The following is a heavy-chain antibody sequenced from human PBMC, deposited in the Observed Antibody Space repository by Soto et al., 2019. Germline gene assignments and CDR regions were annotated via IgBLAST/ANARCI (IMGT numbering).Heavy chain of an antibody. CDR3: AREAAMGSDFDY. D-gene: IGHD5-18*01. Sequence: GASVKVSCKASGYTFTSYSMHWVRQAPGQRLEWMGWINAGNGNTKYSQKFQGRVTITRDTSASTAYMELSSLRFEDTAVYYCAREAAMGSDFDYWGQGTLVTVSS. CDR2: INAGNGNT. CDR1: GYTFTSYS. J-gene: IGHJ4*02. V-gene: IGHV1-3*01.